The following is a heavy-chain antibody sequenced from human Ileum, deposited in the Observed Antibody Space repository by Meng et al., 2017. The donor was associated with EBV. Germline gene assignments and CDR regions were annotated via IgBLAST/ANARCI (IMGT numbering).Heavy chain of an antibody. CDR1: GGSISSSNW. CDR2: IYLRGIT. D-gene: IGHD2-8*01. J-gene: IGHJ4*02. V-gene: IGHV4-4*02. Sequence: HVLRRDPGACLVKPSGTLSVPAGGSGGSISSSNWCSCSSQRLGKGLEWIGKIYLRGITIYNPSLTSRVTMSVDNSKNQFSLKLNSTPAADTAGYYCEREPAGGEDHQRVWGQGTLVTVSS. CDR3: EREPAGGEDHQRV.